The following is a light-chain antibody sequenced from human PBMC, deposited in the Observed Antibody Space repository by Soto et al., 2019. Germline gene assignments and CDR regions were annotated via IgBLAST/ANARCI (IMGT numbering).Light chain of an antibody. Sequence: IVRPQSPATLSVSPGERSALSCRASQSVLSNLAWYQQKPGQAPRLLIYGASTRATGIPARFSGSGSGTEFTLTISSLQSEDFAIYYCQQYNNWPITFGQGTRLEIK. V-gene: IGKV3-15*01. CDR1: QSVLSN. CDR2: GAS. J-gene: IGKJ5*01. CDR3: QQYNNWPIT.